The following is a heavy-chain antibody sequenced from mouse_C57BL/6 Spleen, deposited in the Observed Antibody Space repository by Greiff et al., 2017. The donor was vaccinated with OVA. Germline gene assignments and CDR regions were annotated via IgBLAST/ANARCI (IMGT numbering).Heavy chain of an antibody. CDR3: ARVEGTYYSNFDY. Sequence: VQLQQPGAELVKPGASVKLSCKASGYTFTSYWMHWVKQRPGQGLEWIGMIHPNSGSTNYNEKFKSKATLTVDKSASTAYMQLSSLTSEDSAVYYCARVEGTYYSNFDYWGQGTTLTVSS. J-gene: IGHJ2*01. CDR2: IHPNSGST. V-gene: IGHV1-64*01. D-gene: IGHD2-5*01. CDR1: GYTFTSYW.